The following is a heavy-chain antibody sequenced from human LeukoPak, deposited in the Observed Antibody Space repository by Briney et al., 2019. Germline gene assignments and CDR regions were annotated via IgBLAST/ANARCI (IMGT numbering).Heavy chain of an antibody. D-gene: IGHD3-3*01. V-gene: IGHV3-15*01. CDR3: TTDLWSGYPEDY. CDR2: IKSKTDGGTT. J-gene: IGHJ4*02. Sequence: PGGSMRLFCAASGFTFSNAWMSWVRQAPGKGLEWVGRIKSKTDGGTTDYAAPVKGRFTISRDDSKNTLYLQMNSLKTEDTAVYYCTTDLWSGYPEDYWGQGTLVTVSS. CDR1: GFTFSNAW.